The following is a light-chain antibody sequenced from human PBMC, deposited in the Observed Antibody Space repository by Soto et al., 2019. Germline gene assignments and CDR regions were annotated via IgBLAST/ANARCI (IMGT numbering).Light chain of an antibody. V-gene: IGKV1-5*01. CDR2: GAS. CDR1: QSVGTW. Sequence: DIEMTQSLSTLSASVGGRVTITCRASQSVGTWVAWYQQKPGKATKLMIYGASNLETGVPSRFSGSGSGTDFTLTISSLQPEDFADYYCQQSYNSHPITFGQGTRLEIK. J-gene: IGKJ5*01. CDR3: QQSYNSHPIT.